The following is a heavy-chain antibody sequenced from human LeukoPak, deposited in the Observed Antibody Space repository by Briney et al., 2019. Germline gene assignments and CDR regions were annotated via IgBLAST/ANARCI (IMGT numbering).Heavy chain of an antibody. Sequence: GRSLRLSCAASGFTFSSYAMHWVRQAPGKGLEWVAVISYDGSNKYYADSVKGRFTISRDNSKNTLCLQMNSLRAEDTAVYYCARADYGDYEYYFDYWGQGTLVTVSS. CDR2: ISYDGSNK. CDR3: ARADYGDYEYYFDY. J-gene: IGHJ4*02. V-gene: IGHV3-30-3*01. D-gene: IGHD4-17*01. CDR1: GFTFSSYA.